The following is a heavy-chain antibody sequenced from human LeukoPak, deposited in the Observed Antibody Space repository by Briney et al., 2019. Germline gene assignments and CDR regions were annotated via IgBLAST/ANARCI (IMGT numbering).Heavy chain of an antibody. D-gene: IGHD3-10*01. J-gene: IGHJ4*02. V-gene: IGHV3-23*01. CDR3: AKDSPSGSVRDEFDY. CDR1: GFTFSSYA. CDR2: ISGSGGST. Sequence: TGGSLRLSCAASGFTFSSYAMSWVRQAPGKGLEWVSAISGSGGSTYYADSVKGRFTISRDNSKNTLYLQMNSLRAEDTAVYYCAKDSPSGSVRDEFDYWGQGTLVTVSS.